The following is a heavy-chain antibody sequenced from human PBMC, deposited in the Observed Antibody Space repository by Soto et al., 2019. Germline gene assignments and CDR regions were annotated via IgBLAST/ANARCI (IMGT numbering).Heavy chain of an antibody. CDR3: ARGLWFGESSSSAFDY. CDR2: IYYSGST. D-gene: IGHD3-10*01. J-gene: IGHJ4*02. Sequence: QVQLQESGPGLVKPSQTLSLTCTVSGGSISSGGYYWSWIRQHPGKGLEWIGYIYYSGSTYYNPSLKSRVTISVDTSKNQFSLKLSSVTAADTAVYYCARGLWFGESSSSAFDYWGQGTLVTVSS. CDR1: GGSISSGGYY. V-gene: IGHV4-31*03.